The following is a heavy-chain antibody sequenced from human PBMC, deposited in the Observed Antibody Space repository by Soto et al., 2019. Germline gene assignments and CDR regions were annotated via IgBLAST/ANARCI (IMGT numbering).Heavy chain of an antibody. V-gene: IGHV4-39*07. Sequence: SETLSLTCTVSGDSISSSSYYWAWIRQPPGKGLEWVGSIFYSGNTYYNPSLKSRVTISVDTSKNQFSLKLTSVTAADTAIYYCTRANWYSEYWGQGTLVTVSS. CDR1: GDSISSSSYY. CDR2: IFYSGNT. CDR3: TRANWYSEY. D-gene: IGHD7-27*01. J-gene: IGHJ4*02.